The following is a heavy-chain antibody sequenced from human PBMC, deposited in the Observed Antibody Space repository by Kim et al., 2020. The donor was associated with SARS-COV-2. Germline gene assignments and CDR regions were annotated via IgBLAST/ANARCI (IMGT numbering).Heavy chain of an antibody. V-gene: IGHV3-33*01. CDR2: IWYDGSNK. CDR1: GFTFSSYG. Sequence: GGSLRLSCAASGFTFSSYGMHWVRQAPGKGLEWVAVIWYDGSNKYYADSVKGRFTISRDNSKNTLYLQMNSLRAEDTAVYYCARNYYDSSGYYLGTHFDYWGQGTLVTVSS. J-gene: IGHJ4*02. D-gene: IGHD3-22*01. CDR3: ARNYYDSSGYYLGTHFDY.